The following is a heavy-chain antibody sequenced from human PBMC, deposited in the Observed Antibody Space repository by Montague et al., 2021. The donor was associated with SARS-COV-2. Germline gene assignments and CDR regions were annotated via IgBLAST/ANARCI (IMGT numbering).Heavy chain of an antibody. J-gene: IGHJ4*02. CDR2: IYYSGST. V-gene: IGHV4-59*01. D-gene: IGHD4-17*01. CDR3: AREPDYGDYFDY. Sequence: SETLSLTCTVSGGSISSYYWCWIRQPQGKGLEWIGNIYYSGSTNYNPSLKSRVTISVDTSKNQFSLKLSSVTVADTAVYYCAREPDYGDYFDYWGQGTLVTVSS. CDR1: GGSISSYY.